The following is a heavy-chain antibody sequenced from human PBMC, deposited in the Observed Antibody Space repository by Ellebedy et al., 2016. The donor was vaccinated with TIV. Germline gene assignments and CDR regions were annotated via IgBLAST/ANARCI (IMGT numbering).Heavy chain of an antibody. CDR3: TRDSSSWYHARDAFDI. D-gene: IGHD6-13*01. CDR1: GFTFGDYA. CDR2: IRSKAYGGTT. J-gene: IGHJ3*02. V-gene: IGHV3-49*03. Sequence: GESLKISXTASGFTFGDYAMSWFRQAPGKGLEWVGFIRSKAYGGTTEYAASVKGRFTISRDDSESIAYLQMNSLKTEDTAVYYCTRDSSSWYHARDAFDIWGQGTMVTVSS.